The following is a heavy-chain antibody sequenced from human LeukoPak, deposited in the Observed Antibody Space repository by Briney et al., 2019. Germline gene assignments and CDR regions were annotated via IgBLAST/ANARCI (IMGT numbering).Heavy chain of an antibody. V-gene: IGHV4-61*02. CDR3: ARGLIAAAGTYYYYYMDV. Sequence: PSQTLSLTCTVSGGSISSGSYYWSWIRQPAGKGLEWIGRIYTSGSTNYNPSLKSRVTVSVDTSKNQFSLKLSSVTAADTAVYYCARGLIAAAGTYYYYYMDVWGKGTTVTISS. J-gene: IGHJ6*03. CDR2: IYTSGST. CDR1: GGSISSGSYY. D-gene: IGHD6-13*01.